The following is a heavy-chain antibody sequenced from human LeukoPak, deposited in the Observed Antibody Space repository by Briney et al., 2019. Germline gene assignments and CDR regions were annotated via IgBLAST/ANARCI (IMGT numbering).Heavy chain of an antibody. J-gene: IGHJ4*02. Sequence: GGSLRLSCAASGFTFSDYSMNWVRQAPGKGPEWVSYINGLSSAIYYADSVKGRFTISRENAKNSLYLQMNSLRAEDTAIYYCTRVGYIDEGIDYWGQGTLVTVSS. D-gene: IGHD5-24*01. V-gene: IGHV3-48*01. CDR1: GFTFSDYS. CDR2: INGLSSAI. CDR3: TRVGYIDEGIDY.